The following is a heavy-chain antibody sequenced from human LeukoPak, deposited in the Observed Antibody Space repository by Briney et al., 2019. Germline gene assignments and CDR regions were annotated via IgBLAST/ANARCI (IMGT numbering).Heavy chain of an antibody. CDR2: ISYDGSNK. CDR3: ARDLRYYYGSKEVVYFDI. D-gene: IGHD3-10*01. CDR1: GFTFSSYA. Sequence: PGRSLRLSCAASGFTFSSYAMHWVRQAPGKGLEWVAVISYDGSNKYYADSVKGRFTISRDNSKNTLYLQMNSLRAEDTAIYYCARDLRYYYGSKEVVYFDIWGQGTLVTVSS. J-gene: IGHJ4*02. V-gene: IGHV3-30*04.